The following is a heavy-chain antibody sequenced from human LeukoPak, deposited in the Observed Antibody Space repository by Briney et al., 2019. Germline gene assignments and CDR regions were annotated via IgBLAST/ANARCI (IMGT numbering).Heavy chain of an antibody. CDR1: GGSISSYY. J-gene: IGHJ4*02. D-gene: IGHD2-2*01. Sequence: PSETLSLTCTVSGGSISSYYWSWVRQPPGKGLEWIGYIYTSGSTNYNPSLKRRVTISVDTSKNQFSLKLSSVTAADTAVYYCARSLGYCSSTSCYPQEFDYWGQGTLVTVSS. CDR3: ARSLGYCSSTSCYPQEFDY. CDR2: IYTSGST. V-gene: IGHV4-4*09.